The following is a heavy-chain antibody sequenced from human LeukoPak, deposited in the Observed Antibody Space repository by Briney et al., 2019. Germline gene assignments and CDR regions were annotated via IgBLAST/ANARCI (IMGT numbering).Heavy chain of an antibody. J-gene: IGHJ4*02. V-gene: IGHV3-23*01. CDR3: AGRPTGYSSGYIH. Sequence: GGSLRLSCAASGFTFSNHVMTWVRQAPGKGPEWVSAISTSGDYTSNADSVKGRFTISRDNSKSTLYLQMNSLRVEDTAVYYCAGRPTGYSSGYIHWGQGTLVTVSS. CDR2: ISTSGDYT. D-gene: IGHD5-18*01. CDR1: GFTFSNHV.